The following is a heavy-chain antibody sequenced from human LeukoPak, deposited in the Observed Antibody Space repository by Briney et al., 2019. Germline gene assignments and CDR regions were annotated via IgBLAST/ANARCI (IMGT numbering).Heavy chain of an antibody. J-gene: IGHJ4*02. CDR1: GFTFSIYA. V-gene: IGHV3-23*01. D-gene: IGHD2-2*02. CDR2: ISGSDDST. Sequence: GGSLRLSCAASGFTFSIYAMSWVRQAPRKGLEWISTISGSDDSTYYADSVKGRFTISRDNSKNTLNLQMNSLTAEDTAVYYCAKVIAWPYLAAPVDYWGQGTLVTVSS. CDR3: AKVIAWPYLAAPVDY.